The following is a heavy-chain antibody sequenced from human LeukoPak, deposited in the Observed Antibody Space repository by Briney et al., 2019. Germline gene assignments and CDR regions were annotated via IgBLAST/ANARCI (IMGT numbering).Heavy chain of an antibody. CDR2: IYSGGST. D-gene: IGHD3-22*01. Sequence: GGSLRLSCAASGFTVSSNYMSWVRQAPGKVLEWVSVIYSGGSTYYADSVKGRFTISRDNSKNTLYLQMNSLRAEDTAVYYCARDYYYDSSGGSGAFDIWGQGTMVTVSS. CDR3: ARDYYYDSSGGSGAFDI. CDR1: GFTVSSNY. V-gene: IGHV3-66*02. J-gene: IGHJ3*02.